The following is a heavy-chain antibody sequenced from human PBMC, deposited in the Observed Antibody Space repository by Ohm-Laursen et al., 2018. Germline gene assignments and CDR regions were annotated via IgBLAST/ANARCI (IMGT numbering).Heavy chain of an antibody. CDR1: GFTFSSYS. CDR2: ISSSSSYI. J-gene: IGHJ6*02. D-gene: IGHD5-18*01. CDR3: ASWDTAMVNGYYYGMDV. Sequence: SLRLSCTASGFTFSSYSMNWVRQAPGKGLEWVSSISSSSSYIYYADSVKGRFTISRDNAKNSLYLQMNSLRAEDTAVYYCASWDTAMVNGYYYGMDVWGQGTTVTVSS. V-gene: IGHV3-21*01.